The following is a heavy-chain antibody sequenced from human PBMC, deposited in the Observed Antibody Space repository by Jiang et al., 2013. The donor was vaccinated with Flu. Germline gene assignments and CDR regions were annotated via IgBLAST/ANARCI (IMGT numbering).Heavy chain of an antibody. CDR2: SSFDGGNN. CDR1: GFTFNTYT. CDR3: ARQGEYGGNSYYYFNC. V-gene: IGHV3-30-3*01. J-gene: IGHJ4*02. Sequence: VQLVESGGGVVQPGRSLRLSCAASGFTFNTYTMYWVRQAPGKGLEWVAISSFDGGNNLHADSVRGRFTVSRDNPKNTLYLQMNSLRAEDTAVYFCARQGEYGGNSYYYFNCWGQGTLVTVS. D-gene: IGHD4-23*01.